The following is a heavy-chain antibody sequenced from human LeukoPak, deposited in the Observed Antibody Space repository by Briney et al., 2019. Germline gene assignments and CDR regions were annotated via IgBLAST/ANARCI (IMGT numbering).Heavy chain of an antibody. CDR1: GFTFSSYA. V-gene: IGHV3-23*01. D-gene: IGHD3-22*01. Sequence: PGGSLRLSCAASGFTFSSYAMSWVRQAPGKGLEWVSAISGSGGSTYYADSVKGRFTISRDNSKNTLYLQMNSLRAEDTDVYYCAKSNRITMIVVVITAFDYWGQGTLVTVSS. CDR2: ISGSGGST. J-gene: IGHJ4*02. CDR3: AKSNRITMIVVVITAFDY.